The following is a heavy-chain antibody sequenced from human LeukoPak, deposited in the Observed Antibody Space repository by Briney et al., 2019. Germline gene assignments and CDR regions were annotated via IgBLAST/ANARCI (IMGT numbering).Heavy chain of an antibody. CDR1: GFTFSSYA. Sequence: GGSLRLPCAASGFTFSSYAMSWVRQAPGKGLEWASAISGSGGSTYYADSVKGRFTISRDNSKNTLYLQMNSLRAEDTAVYYCAKVGWFGDDYWGQGTLVTVSS. D-gene: IGHD3-10*01. V-gene: IGHV3-23*01. CDR3: AKVGWFGDDY. J-gene: IGHJ4*02. CDR2: ISGSGGST.